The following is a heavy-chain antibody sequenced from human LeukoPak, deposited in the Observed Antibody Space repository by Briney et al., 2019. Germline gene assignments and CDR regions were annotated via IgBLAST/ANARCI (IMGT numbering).Heavy chain of an antibody. CDR1: GFTFSGSA. CDR3: TRHTVEMATISSYYYYYMDV. J-gene: IGHJ6*03. D-gene: IGHD5-24*01. CDR2: IRSKANSYAT. V-gene: IGHV3-73*01. Sequence: GGSLRLSCAASGFTFSGSAMHWVRQASGKGLEWVGRIRSKANSYATAYAASVKGRFTISRDDSKNTAYLQMNSLKTEDTAVYYCTRHTVEMATISSYYYYYMDVWGKGTTVTVSS.